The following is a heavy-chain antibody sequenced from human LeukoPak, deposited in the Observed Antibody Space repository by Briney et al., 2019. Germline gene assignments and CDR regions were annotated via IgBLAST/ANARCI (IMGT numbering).Heavy chain of an antibody. D-gene: IGHD2-21*01. CDR2: IKQDGSEK. Sequence: GGSLRLSCAASGFTFSGYWMSWVRQAPGKGLEWVANIKQDGSEKYYVDSVKGRFTISRDNAKNSLYLQMNSLRAEDTAVYYCARDPYSYYGMDVWGQGTTVTVSS. J-gene: IGHJ6*02. CDR3: ARDPYSYYGMDV. CDR1: GFTFSGYW. V-gene: IGHV3-7*01.